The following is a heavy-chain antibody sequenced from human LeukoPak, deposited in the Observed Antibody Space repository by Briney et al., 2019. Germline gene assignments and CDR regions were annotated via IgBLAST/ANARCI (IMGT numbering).Heavy chain of an antibody. V-gene: IGHV4-61*02. D-gene: IGHD3-22*01. CDR2: IYTSGGA. Sequence: SQTLCLTRTVSGGSVSSGNYWWTWIRQPVGMGLEWIGRIYTSGGANYNPSLKSRVTISLDTSKNHFSLKLSSVTAADTAVYYCVRVECDSSRFHPWGQGTLVTAS. CDR1: GGSVSSGNYW. CDR3: VRVECDSSRFHP. J-gene: IGHJ5*02.